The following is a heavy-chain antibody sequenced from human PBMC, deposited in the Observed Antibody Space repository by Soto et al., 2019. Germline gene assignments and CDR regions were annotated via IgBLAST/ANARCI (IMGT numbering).Heavy chain of an antibody. Sequence: EVQLVASGGGLIQPGGSLRLSCAASGFTVSSNYMSWVRQAPGKGLEWVSVIYSGGSTYYADSVKGRFTISRDNSKNTLYLQMNSLRAEDTAVYYCARDRYYYDSSGYDYYGMDVWGQGTTVTVSS. CDR2: IYSGGST. CDR3: ARDRYYYDSSGYDYYGMDV. CDR1: GFTVSSNY. V-gene: IGHV3-53*01. D-gene: IGHD3-22*01. J-gene: IGHJ6*02.